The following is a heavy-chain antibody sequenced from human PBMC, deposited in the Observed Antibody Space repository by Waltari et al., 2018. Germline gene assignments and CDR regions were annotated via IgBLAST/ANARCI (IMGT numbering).Heavy chain of an antibody. D-gene: IGHD3-10*01. CDR1: GGSISSGSYS. Sequence: QVQLQESGPGLVKPSQTLSLTCTVSGGSISSGSYSWSWIRQPDGKGLEWIGRNCTSGSTNDSPSPKSRFTISVATSKNQFSPKLSSVTAADTAVYYCAIDMVRGVIAPSYWGQVTLVTVSS. V-gene: IGHV4-61*02. CDR3: AIDMVRGVIAPSY. CDR2: NCTSGST. J-gene: IGHJ4*02.